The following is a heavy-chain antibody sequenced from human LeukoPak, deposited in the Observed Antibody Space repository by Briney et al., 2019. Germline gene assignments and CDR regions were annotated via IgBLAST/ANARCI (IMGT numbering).Heavy chain of an antibody. CDR2: ISSTSNTI. CDR1: GFTFRTYS. D-gene: IGHD3-22*01. J-gene: IGHJ4*02. CDR3: ARGGLNGAHYYDSSGYPDY. V-gene: IGHV3-48*01. Sequence: GGSLRLSCAASGFTFRTYSMNWVRQAPGKGLEWVSHISSTSNTINYADSVKGRFTISRDNAKNSLYLQMNSLRAEDTAVYYCARGGLNGAHYYDSSGYPDYWGQGTLVTVSS.